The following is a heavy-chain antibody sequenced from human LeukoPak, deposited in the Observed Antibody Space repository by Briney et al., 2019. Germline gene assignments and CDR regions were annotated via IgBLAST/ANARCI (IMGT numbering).Heavy chain of an antibody. Sequence: SVKVSCKASGGTFSNYAISWVRQAPGQGLEWMGGIIPIFGTANYAQKFQGRVTITADESTSTAYMELSSLRSEDTAVYYCARDILRFLEWRPDWFDPWGQGTLVTVSS. CDR2: IIPIFGTA. V-gene: IGHV1-69*13. CDR1: GGTFSNYA. CDR3: ARDILRFLEWRPDWFDP. D-gene: IGHD3-3*01. J-gene: IGHJ5*02.